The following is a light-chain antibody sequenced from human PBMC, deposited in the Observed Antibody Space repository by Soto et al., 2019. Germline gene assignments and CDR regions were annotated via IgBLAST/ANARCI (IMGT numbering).Light chain of an antibody. V-gene: IGLV2-11*01. Sequence: QSVLTQPRSVSGSPGQSVTISCTGTSSDVGGYNYVSWYQQHPGKAPKVMIYDVSERPSGVPDRFSGSKSGNTASLTISGLQDEDEADYYCCSYAGSPMYVFGTGTKLTGL. J-gene: IGLJ1*01. CDR3: CSYAGSPMYV. CDR1: SSDVGGYNY. CDR2: DVS.